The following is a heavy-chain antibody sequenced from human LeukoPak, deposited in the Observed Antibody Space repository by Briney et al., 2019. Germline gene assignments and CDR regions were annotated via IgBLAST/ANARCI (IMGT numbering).Heavy chain of an antibody. CDR1: GYTFTTYG. CDR3: ARAPLWHVTAENAFDI. V-gene: IGHV1-18*01. J-gene: IGHJ3*02. D-gene: IGHD2-21*02. Sequence: ASVKVSCKASGYTFTTYGINWVRQAPGQGLEWRGWISAYNGNTNYAQKLQGRVTMTTHTSTSTAYMELRSLRSDDTAIYYCARAPLWHVTAENAFDIWGQGTMVTVSS. CDR2: ISAYNGNT.